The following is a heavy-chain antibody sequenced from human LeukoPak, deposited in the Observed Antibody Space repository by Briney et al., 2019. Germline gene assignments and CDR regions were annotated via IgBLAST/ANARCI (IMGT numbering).Heavy chain of an antibody. CDR1: GFTFSSYW. V-gene: IGHV3-7*04. J-gene: IGHJ4*02. D-gene: IGHD6-19*01. CDR2: IKQDGSEK. CDR3: ARGIAGYSSGHYFDY. Sequence: PGGSLRLSCAASGFTFSSYWMSWVRQAPGKGLEWVANIKQDGSEKYYVDSVKGRFTISRDNAKNSLYLQMNSLRAEDTAVYYCARGIAGYSSGHYFDYWGQGTLVTVSS.